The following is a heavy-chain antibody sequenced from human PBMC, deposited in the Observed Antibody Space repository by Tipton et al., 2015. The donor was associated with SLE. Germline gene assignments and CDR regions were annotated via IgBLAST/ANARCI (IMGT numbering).Heavy chain of an antibody. CDR3: ARQVYDFTYYFDY. Sequence: LRLSCTVSGGSINTTDYYWGWLRQPPGERLEWIGTIFYDGGTYHNPSLKSRVTISVDTSKNQFSLRLNSVTAADTSVYYCARQVYDFTYYFDYWGQGTLVSVSS. CDR1: GGSINTTDYY. J-gene: IGHJ4*02. V-gene: IGHV4-39*07. D-gene: IGHD3/OR15-3a*01. CDR2: IFYDGGT.